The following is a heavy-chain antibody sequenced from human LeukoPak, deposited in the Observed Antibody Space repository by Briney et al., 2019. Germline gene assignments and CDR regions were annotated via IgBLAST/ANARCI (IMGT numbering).Heavy chain of an antibody. J-gene: IGHJ4*02. Sequence: SVKVSCKASGGTFSSYAISWVRQAPGQGLEWMGRIIPILGIANYAQKFQGRVTITADKSTSTAYMELSSLRSEDTAVYYCARDYGDYVPGYWGQGTLVTVSS. V-gene: IGHV1-69*04. CDR1: GGTFSSYA. CDR2: IIPILGIA. CDR3: ARDYGDYVPGY. D-gene: IGHD4-17*01.